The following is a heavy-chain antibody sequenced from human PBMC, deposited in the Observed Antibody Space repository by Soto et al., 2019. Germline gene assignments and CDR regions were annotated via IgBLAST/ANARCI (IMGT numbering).Heavy chain of an antibody. V-gene: IGHV1-46*03. CDR1: GYTFTSYY. Sequence: QVQLVQSGAEVKKPGASVKVSCKASGYTFTSYYMHWVRQAPGQGLEWMGIINPSGGSTSYAQKLQGRVTMTTDTSTSTVYMELSSLRTEDTAVYYCARGDTAMVRGFDYWGQGTLVTVS. CDR2: INPSGGST. J-gene: IGHJ4*02. D-gene: IGHD5-18*01. CDR3: ARGDTAMVRGFDY.